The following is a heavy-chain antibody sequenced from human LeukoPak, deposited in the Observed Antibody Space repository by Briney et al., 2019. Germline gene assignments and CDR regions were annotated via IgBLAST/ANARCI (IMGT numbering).Heavy chain of an antibody. CDR3: ASDYRGNYGNYYYGMDV. J-gene: IGHJ6*02. CDR1: GFTFSSYS. Sequence: GGSLRLSCAASGFTFSSYSMNWVRQAPGKGLEWVSSISSSSSYIYYADSVKGRFTISRDNAKNSLYLQMNSLRAEDTAVYYCASDYRGNYGNYYYGMDVWGQGTTVTVSS. CDR2: ISSSSSYI. V-gene: IGHV3-21*01. D-gene: IGHD3-10*01.